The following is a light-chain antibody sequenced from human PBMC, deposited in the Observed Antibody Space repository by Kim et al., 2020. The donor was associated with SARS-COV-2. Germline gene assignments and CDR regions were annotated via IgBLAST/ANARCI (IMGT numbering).Light chain of an antibody. CDR3: NSRESGVNHVV. CDR2: DKN. CDR1: SLRSYY. Sequence: ALRQTVRITCQGDSLRSYYASWYQQKPGQAPLLVIYDKNNRPSGIPDRFSGSSSGNTASLTITGAQAEDEADYYCNSRESGVNHVVFGGGTKLTVL. V-gene: IGLV3-19*01. J-gene: IGLJ3*02.